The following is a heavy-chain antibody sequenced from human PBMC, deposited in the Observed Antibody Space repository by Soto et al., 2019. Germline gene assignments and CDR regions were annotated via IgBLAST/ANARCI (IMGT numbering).Heavy chain of an antibody. CDR1: GFTFSDYY. CDR3: ARVDGESRVDV. Sequence: VQLVESGGGLVKPGGSLRLSCAASGFTFSDYYMAWVRQTPGKGLEWIAYIVSGSTYTNYADSVKGRFTISRDNDRESLFLEMKSLRADETALYYCARVDGESRVDVWGQGTTVSVS. J-gene: IGHJ6*02. CDR2: IVSGSTYT. D-gene: IGHD2-21*01. V-gene: IGHV3-11*06.